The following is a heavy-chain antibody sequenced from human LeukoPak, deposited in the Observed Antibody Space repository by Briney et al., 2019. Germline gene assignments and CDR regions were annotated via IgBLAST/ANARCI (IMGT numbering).Heavy chain of an antibody. V-gene: IGHV3-9*01. CDR3: STNGGGDSGYGNFDY. CDR2: ISWNSDTR. Sequence: PGGSLRLSCAVSGCTFDDYAMHWVRQVPGKGLEWVAGISWNSDTRGYVDSVKGRFTISRDNARNSLYLQMNSLRAEDTALYYCSTNGGGDSGYGNFDYWGQGTLVTVSS. CDR1: GCTFDDYA. D-gene: IGHD5-12*01. J-gene: IGHJ4*02.